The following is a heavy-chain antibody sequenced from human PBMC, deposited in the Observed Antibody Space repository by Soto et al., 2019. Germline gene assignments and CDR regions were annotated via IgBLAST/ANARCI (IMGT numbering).Heavy chain of an antibody. CDR1: GFTFSSYG. CDR3: AKDLGYCSSTSCYYYYYGMDV. CDR2: ISYDGSNK. Sequence: PGGSLRLSCAASGFTFSSYGMHWVRQAPGKGLEWVAVISYDGSNKYYADSVKGRFTISRDNSKNTLYLQMNSLRAEDTAVYYCAKDLGYCSSTSCYYYYYGMDVWGQGTTVTVS. V-gene: IGHV3-30*18. D-gene: IGHD2-2*01. J-gene: IGHJ6*02.